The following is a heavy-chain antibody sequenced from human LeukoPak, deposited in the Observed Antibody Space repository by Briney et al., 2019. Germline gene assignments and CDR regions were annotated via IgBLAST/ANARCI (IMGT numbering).Heavy chain of an antibody. J-gene: IGHJ5*02. Sequence: SETLSLTCTVSGGSISSYHWSWIRQPPGKGLEWIGYIYYSGSTNYNPSLKSRVTISVDTSKNQFSLKLSSVTAADTAVYYCARQVTAWFDPWGQGTLVTVSS. V-gene: IGHV4-59*08. CDR2: IYYSGST. D-gene: IGHD2-21*02. CDR1: GGSISSYH. CDR3: ARQVTAWFDP.